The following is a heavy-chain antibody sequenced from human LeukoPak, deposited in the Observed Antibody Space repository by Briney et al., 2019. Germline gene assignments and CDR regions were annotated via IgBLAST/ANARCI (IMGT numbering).Heavy chain of an antibody. J-gene: IGHJ6*02. V-gene: IGHV3-48*01. Sequence: PGGSLRLSCVASGFIFGDYWMRWVRQASGKGLEWVSYIGVTGSPTYYADSVKARFTISRDDAKESLYLQMNSLRAEDTAVYYCARNAWKSSDSGRGRMDVWGQGTSVTVSS. CDR2: IGVTGSPT. CDR3: ARNAWKSSDSGRGRMDV. CDR1: GFIFGDYW. D-gene: IGHD3-10*01.